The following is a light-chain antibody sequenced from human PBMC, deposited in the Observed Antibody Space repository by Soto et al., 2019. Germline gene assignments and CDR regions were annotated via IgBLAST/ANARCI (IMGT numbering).Light chain of an antibody. J-gene: IGLJ1*01. CDR3: AAWDDSLNGYV. CDR2: SNH. V-gene: IGLV1-44*01. Sequence: QSVLTQPPSASGIPGQRVTISCSGSSSNIGSNTVSWYQQLPGKAPKLLISSNHQRPSGAPDRFSGSKSGTSASLAISGLQSEDEADYYCAAWDDSLNGYVFGTGTKVTVL. CDR1: SSNIGSNT.